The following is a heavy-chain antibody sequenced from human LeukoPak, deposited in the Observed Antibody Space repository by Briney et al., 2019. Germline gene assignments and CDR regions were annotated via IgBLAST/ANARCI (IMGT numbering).Heavy chain of an antibody. D-gene: IGHD1-26*01. Sequence: GGSLRLSCAASGFTFSSYAMSWVRQAPGKGLEWVSVISGSGGSTYYADSVKGRFTISRDNSKNTVYLQMNSPRAEDTAVYYCARDGSGSYYYYYYMDVWGKGTTVTVSS. J-gene: IGHJ6*03. V-gene: IGHV3-23*01. CDR1: GFTFSSYA. CDR3: ARDGSGSYYYYYYMDV. CDR2: ISGSGGST.